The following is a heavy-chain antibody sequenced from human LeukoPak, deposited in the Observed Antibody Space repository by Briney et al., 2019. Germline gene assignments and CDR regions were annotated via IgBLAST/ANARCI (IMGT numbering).Heavy chain of an antibody. CDR3: ARDIVVVQAAKSENLDY. CDR1: GYTFTSYG. CDR2: ISAYNGNT. V-gene: IGHV1-18*04. D-gene: IGHD2-2*01. Sequence: ASVKLSCTASGYTFTSYGISWVRQAPGQGLEWMGWISAYNGNTNYAQQLQGRVTMTTDTSTSTEYMELRSLRSDDTAVYYCARDIVVVQAAKSENLDYWGQGTLVTVSS. J-gene: IGHJ4*02.